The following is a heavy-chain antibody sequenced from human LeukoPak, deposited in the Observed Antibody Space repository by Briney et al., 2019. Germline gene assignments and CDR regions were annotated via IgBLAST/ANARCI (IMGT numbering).Heavy chain of an antibody. CDR2: INSDGRST. V-gene: IGHV3-74*01. Sequence: GGSLRLSCVASGLTFTNHGMMWVRQAPGKGLVWVSYINSDGRSTTYADSVKGRFSISRDNAKNTLYLQMNSLRVEDTAMYYCARNYNGMSYWGQGTLVIVSS. CDR1: GLTFTNHG. D-gene: IGHD1-26*01. J-gene: IGHJ4*02. CDR3: ARNYNGMSY.